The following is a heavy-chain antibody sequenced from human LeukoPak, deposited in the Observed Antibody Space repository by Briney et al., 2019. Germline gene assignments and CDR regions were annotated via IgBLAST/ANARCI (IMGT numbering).Heavy chain of an antibody. V-gene: IGHV1-2*02. J-gene: IGHJ1*01. D-gene: IGHD2-21*02. CDR3: ARAKAYCGGDCYSSEYFQH. Sequence: ASVKVSCKSSGYTFTGYYIHWVRQTPGQGLKWMGWINPNSGGTNYAQKFQGRVTMTRDTSISTAYMELSRLRSDDTAVYYCARAKAYCGGDCYSSEYFQHWGQGTLVTVSS. CDR2: INPNSGGT. CDR1: GYTFTGYY.